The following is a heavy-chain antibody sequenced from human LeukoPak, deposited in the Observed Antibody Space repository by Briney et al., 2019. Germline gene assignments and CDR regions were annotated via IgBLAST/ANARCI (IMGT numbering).Heavy chain of an antibody. Sequence: ASVKVSCKASGGTFSSYAISWVRQAPGQGLEWMGGIIPIFGTANYAQKFQGRVTITADESTSTAYMELSSLRSEDTAVYYCARAIQIIVGATTWFDPWGQGTLVTVSS. CDR3: ARAIQIIVGATTWFDP. D-gene: IGHD1-26*01. V-gene: IGHV1-69*13. CDR2: IIPIFGTA. J-gene: IGHJ5*02. CDR1: GGTFSSYA.